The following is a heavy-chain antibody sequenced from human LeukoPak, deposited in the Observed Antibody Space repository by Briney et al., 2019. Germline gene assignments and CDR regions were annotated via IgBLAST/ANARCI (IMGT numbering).Heavy chain of an antibody. CDR3: AKVVMGYSYGLGIDY. CDR1: GFTFSSYG. CDR2: ISYDGSNK. D-gene: IGHD5-18*01. Sequence: LRLSCAASGFTFSSYGMHWVRQAPGNGLESVAVISYDGSNKYYADSVKGRFTISRDNSKNTLYLQMNSLRAEDTAVYYCAKVVMGYSYGLGIDYWGQGTLVTVSS. V-gene: IGHV3-30*18. J-gene: IGHJ4*02.